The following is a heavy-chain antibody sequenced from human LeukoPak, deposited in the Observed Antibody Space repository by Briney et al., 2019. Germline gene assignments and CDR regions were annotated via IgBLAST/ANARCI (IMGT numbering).Heavy chain of an antibody. Sequence: PSETLSLTCAVYGGSFSGYYWSWIRQPPGKGLEWIGEIYHSGSTNYNPSLKSRVTISVDTSKNQFSLKLSSVTAADTAVYYCARRVLRFLAGPKGYFDYWGQGTLVTVSS. D-gene: IGHD3-3*01. CDR3: ARRVLRFLAGPKGYFDY. CDR2: IYHSGST. V-gene: IGHV4-34*01. CDR1: GGSFSGYY. J-gene: IGHJ4*02.